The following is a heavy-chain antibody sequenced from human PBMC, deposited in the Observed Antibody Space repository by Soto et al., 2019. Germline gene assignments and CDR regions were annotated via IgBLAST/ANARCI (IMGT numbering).Heavy chain of an antibody. CDR2: IYYSGST. CDR3: AMVHVIVVHRITLYY. D-gene: IGHD3-10*01. V-gene: IGHV4-59*08. Sequence: SETLSLTCTVSGGSISSYYWSWIRQPPGKGLEWIGYIYYSGSTNYNPSLKSRITISVDTSNNQFSLKLTSMTAADTAVYYCAMVHVIVVHRITLYYWSQRPSVTVSS. J-gene: IGHJ4*01. CDR1: GGSISSYY.